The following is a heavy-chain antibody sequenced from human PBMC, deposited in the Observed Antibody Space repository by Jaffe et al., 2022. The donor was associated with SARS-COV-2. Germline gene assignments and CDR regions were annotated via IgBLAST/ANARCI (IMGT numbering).Heavy chain of an antibody. CDR2: INLSGDAT. CDR3: ARAGPGVAVASTDY. J-gene: IGHJ4*02. D-gene: IGHD6-19*01. Sequence: QVQLVQSGAEVKKPGASVKVSCKASGYIFSNYYMHWVRQAPGQGLEWMGIINLSGDATINTQKFQGRLTVTRDTSTSTLYMELSSLKFDDTAVYYCARAGPGVAVASTDYWGQGTLITVSA. CDR1: GYIFSNYY. V-gene: IGHV1-46*01.